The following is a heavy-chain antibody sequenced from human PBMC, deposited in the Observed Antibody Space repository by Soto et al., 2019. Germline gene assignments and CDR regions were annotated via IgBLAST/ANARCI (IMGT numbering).Heavy chain of an antibody. J-gene: IGHJ5*02. V-gene: IGHV4-30-2*01. CDR1: GVTIISGGYS. Sequence: TLSLTCAVSGVTIISGGYSWSWIRQPPGKGLEWIGYIYHSGSTYYNPSLKSRVTISVDRSKNQFSLKLSSVTAADTAVYYCARVPDRWGQGTLVT. CDR2: IYHSGST. D-gene: IGHD2-2*01. CDR3: ARVPDR.